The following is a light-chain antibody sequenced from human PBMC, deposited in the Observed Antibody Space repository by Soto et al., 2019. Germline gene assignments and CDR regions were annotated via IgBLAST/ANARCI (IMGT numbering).Light chain of an antibody. CDR1: SSNIGAGYD. Sequence: QSVLTQPPSVSGAPGQRVTISCTGSSSNIGAGYDVHWYQQLPGTAPKLLIYGNSNRPSGVPDRFSGSKSGTSASLAITGLKAEDEAEYYCHSYDRSRSVVFGGGTKLTVL. CDR2: GNS. V-gene: IGLV1-40*01. J-gene: IGLJ2*01. CDR3: HSYDRSRSVV.